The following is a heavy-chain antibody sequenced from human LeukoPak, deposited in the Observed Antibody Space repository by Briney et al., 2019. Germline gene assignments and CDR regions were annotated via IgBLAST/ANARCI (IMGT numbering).Heavy chain of an antibody. CDR1: GFTVSSNY. J-gene: IGHJ5*02. CDR3: ARDYYDSSGYYTSS. CDR2: IYSGGST. V-gene: IGHV3-53*01. D-gene: IGHD3-22*01. Sequence: GGSLRLSCAASGFTVSSNYMSWVRQAPGKGLEWVSVIYSGGSTYYADSVKGRFTISRDNSKNTLYLQMNSLRAEDTAVYYCARDYYDSSGYYTSSWGQGTLVIVSS.